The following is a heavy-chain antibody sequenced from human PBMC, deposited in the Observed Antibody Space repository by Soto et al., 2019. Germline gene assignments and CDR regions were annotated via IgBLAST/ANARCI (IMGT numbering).Heavy chain of an antibody. D-gene: IGHD6-13*01. CDR2: INGDGSST. Sequence: EMQLVESGGGLVQPGGSLRLSCAASGFTFSSYWMHWVRQVPGKGLVWVSRINGDGSSTNYADSVKGRFTISRDNAKNTLYLQMNSLGAEDTTIYYCAKATRGGAATLIRDYWGQGTLVTVSS. CDR1: GFTFSSYW. J-gene: IGHJ4*02. V-gene: IGHV3-74*01. CDR3: AKATRGGAATLIRDY.